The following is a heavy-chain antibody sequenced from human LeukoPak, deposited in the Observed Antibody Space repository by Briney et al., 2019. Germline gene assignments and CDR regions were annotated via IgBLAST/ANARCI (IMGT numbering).Heavy chain of an antibody. V-gene: IGHV3-53*01. J-gene: IGHJ4*02. CDR3: ARRFDY. CDR1: GFTVSSNY. Sequence: GGSLRLSCAASGFTVSSNYMSWVRQAPGKGLEWVSVIYSGGSTYYADSVKGRFTISRDNAKNSLYLHMNSLRVEDTAVYYCARRFDYWGQGTLVTVSS. CDR2: IYSGGST.